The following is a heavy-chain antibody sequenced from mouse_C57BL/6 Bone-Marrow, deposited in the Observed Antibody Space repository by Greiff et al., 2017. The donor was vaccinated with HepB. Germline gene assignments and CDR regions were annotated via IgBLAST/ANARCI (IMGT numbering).Heavy chain of an antibody. J-gene: IGHJ4*01. V-gene: IGHV3-6*01. CDR1: GYSITSGYY. CDR2: ISYDGSN. CDR3: ARKGLYYYGSEDY. Sequence: DVHLVESGPGLVKPSQSLSLTCSVPGYSITSGYYWNWIRQFPGNKLEWMGYISYDGSNNYNPSLKNRISITRDTSKNQFFLKLNSVTTEDTATYYCARKGLYYYGSEDYWGQGTSVTVSS. D-gene: IGHD1-1*01.